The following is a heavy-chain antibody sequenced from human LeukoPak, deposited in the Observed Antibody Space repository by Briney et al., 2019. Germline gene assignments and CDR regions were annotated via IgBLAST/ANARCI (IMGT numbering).Heavy chain of an antibody. V-gene: IGHV1-69*01. D-gene: IGHD3-10*01. Sequence: SVKVSCKASGGTFSSYAIRWVRQAPGQGLEWMGGIIPIFGTANYAQKFQGRVTITADESTSTAYMELSSLRSEDTAVYYCARDKGTQPFGEFDYWGQGTLVTVSS. J-gene: IGHJ4*02. CDR3: ARDKGTQPFGEFDY. CDR1: GGTFSSYA. CDR2: IIPIFGTA.